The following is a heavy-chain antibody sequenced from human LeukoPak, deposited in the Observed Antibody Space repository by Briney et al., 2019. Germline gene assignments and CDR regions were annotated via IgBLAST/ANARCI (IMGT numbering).Heavy chain of an antibody. V-gene: IGHV3-30*01. Sequence: GRSLRLSCAASGFTFSRYAMHGARPAQGQGLEWGAVISYDGSNKYYAVSVKGRFTISRDNSKNTLYLQMNSVRAEDTAVYYCSSSYYDSSGYYLDDWGQGTLVTVSS. CDR1: GFTFSRYA. J-gene: IGHJ4*02. CDR2: ISYDGSNK. D-gene: IGHD3-22*01. CDR3: SSSYYDSSGYYLDD.